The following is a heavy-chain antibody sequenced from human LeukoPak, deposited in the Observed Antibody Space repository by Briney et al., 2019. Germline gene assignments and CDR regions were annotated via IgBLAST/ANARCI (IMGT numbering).Heavy chain of an antibody. CDR3: ARLLDNYDY. Sequence: GESLKISCEGSGYTFTNYWIGWVRQVPGKGLEWMGLIHPSDSDTRYSPSFEGQVTISADRFTSTAYLQWSSLRASDTAMYYCARLLDNYDYWGQGTLVTVSS. CDR2: IHPSDSDT. V-gene: IGHV5-51*01. J-gene: IGHJ4*02. CDR1: GYTFTNYW. D-gene: IGHD2/OR15-2a*01.